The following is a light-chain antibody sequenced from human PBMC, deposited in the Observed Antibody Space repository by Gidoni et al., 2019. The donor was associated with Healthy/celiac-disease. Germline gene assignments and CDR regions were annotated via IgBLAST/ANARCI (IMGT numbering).Light chain of an antibody. V-gene: IGKV1-39*01. CDR2: AAS. Sequence: DIQMTQYPSSLSASVGDRVTITCRASQSISSYLNWYQQKPGKAPTLLIYAASSLQSGVPARFSGSGSGTDFTLTISSLQPEDFATYYCQQSYSTPQTFGQGTKVEIK. CDR1: QSISSY. CDR3: QQSYSTPQT. J-gene: IGKJ1*01.